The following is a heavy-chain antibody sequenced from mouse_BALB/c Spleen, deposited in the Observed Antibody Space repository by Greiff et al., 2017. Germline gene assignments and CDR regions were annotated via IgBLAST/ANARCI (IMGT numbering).Heavy chain of an antibody. CDR1: GFTFSSYG. D-gene: IGHD2-3*01. J-gene: IGHJ3*01. CDR2: INSNGGST. Sequence: EVKVVESGGGLVQPGGSLKLSCAASGFTFSSYGMSWVRQTPDKRLELVATINSNGGSTYYPDSVKGRFTISRDNAKNTLYLQMSSLKSEDTAMYYCARDGYYEFAYWGQGTLVTVSA. CDR3: ARDGYYEFAY. V-gene: IGHV5-6-3*01.